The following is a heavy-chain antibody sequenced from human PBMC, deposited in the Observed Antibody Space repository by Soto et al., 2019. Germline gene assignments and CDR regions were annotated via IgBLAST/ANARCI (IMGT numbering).Heavy chain of an antibody. Sequence: SETLSLTCAVYGGSFSDYYWSWIRQPPGKGLEWIGEINHSGSTNYNPSLKSRVTISVDTSKYQFSLKLSSVTAADTAVYYCGRKFYYYYYGMDVWDQGTTVTVS. J-gene: IGHJ6*02. V-gene: IGHV4-34*01. CDR1: GGSFSDYY. CDR2: INHSGST. CDR3: GRKFYYYYYGMDV.